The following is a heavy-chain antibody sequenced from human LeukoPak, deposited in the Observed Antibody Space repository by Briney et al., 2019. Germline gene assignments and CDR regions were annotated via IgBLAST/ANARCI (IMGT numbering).Heavy chain of an antibody. CDR1: GGSFSGYY. D-gene: IGHD4-23*01. CDR2: INHSGST. V-gene: IGHV4-34*01. J-gene: IGHJ4*02. Sequence: SETLSLTCAVYGGSFSGYYWSWIRQPPGKGLEWIGEINHSGSTNYNPSLKSRVTISVDTSKNQFSLKLSSVTAADTAVYYCAGDTKVAIGYWGQGTLVTVSS. CDR3: AGDTKVAIGY.